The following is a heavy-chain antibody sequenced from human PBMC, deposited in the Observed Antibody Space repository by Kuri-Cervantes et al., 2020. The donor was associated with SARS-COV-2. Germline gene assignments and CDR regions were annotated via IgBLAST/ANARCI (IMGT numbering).Heavy chain of an antibody. CDR2: MNPNSGNT. J-gene: IGHJ4*02. CDR1: GYTFTSYD. Sequence: AAVQVSCKASGYTFTSYDINWVRQATGQGLEWMGWMNPNSGNTGYAQKFQGRVTMTRNTSISTAYMELSSLRSEDTAVYYCARGGLIGYYDSSGYSVDYWGQGTLVTVSS. CDR3: ARGGLIGYYDSSGYSVDY. D-gene: IGHD3-22*01. V-gene: IGHV1-8*02.